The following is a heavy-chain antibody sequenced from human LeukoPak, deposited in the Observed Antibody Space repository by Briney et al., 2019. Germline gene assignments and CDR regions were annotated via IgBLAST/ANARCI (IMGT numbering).Heavy chain of an antibody. D-gene: IGHD4-17*01. CDR3: ARVWATVTTGYNWFDP. CDR2: ISSHSSYI. V-gene: IGHV3-21*01. J-gene: IGHJ5*02. CDR1: GFTFSSYS. Sequence: GGSLRLSCAVSGFTFSSYSMNWVRQAPGKGLEWVSSISSHSSYIYYADSVKGRFTISRDNAKNSLYLQMNSLRAEDTAVYYCARVWATVTTGYNWFDPWGQGTLVTVSS.